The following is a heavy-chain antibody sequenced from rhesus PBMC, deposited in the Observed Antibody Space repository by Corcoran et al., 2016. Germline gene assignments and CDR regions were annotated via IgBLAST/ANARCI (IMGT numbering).Heavy chain of an antibody. Sequence: QVQLQESGPGLVKPSETLSLTCAVSGYSISSNYWSWIRQPPGKGLEWIGYIYGSSWSTHYNPSLMSRVTSSTDTSKNPFSLKLSSVTAADTAVYYCARDGENWGDLDYWGQGVLVTVSS. J-gene: IGHJ4*01. CDR1: GYSISSNY. CDR3: ARDGENWGDLDY. V-gene: IGHV4-147*01. CDR2: IYGSSWST. D-gene: IGHD3-34*01.